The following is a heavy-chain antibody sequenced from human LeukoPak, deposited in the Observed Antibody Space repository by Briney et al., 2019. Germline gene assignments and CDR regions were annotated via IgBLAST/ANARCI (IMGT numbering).Heavy chain of an antibody. J-gene: IGHJ3*02. V-gene: IGHV3-23*01. Sequence: AGGSLRLSCAASGFTFSSYAMSWVRQAPGKGLEWVSAISGSGGSTYYADSVKSRFTISRDNSKNTLYLQMNSLRAEDTAVYYCANIAARALDAFDIWGQGTMVTVSS. CDR3: ANIAARALDAFDI. CDR2: ISGSGGST. D-gene: IGHD6-6*01. CDR1: GFTFSSYA.